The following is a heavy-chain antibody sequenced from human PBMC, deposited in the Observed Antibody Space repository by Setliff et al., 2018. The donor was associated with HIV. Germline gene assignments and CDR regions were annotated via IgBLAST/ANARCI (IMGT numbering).Heavy chain of an antibody. CDR3: ARVRRNDASGHYWYFNL. D-gene: IGHD1-1*01. J-gene: IGHJ2*01. CDR2: IYHNGST. V-gene: IGHV4-31*03. CDR1: GGSISIGGYY. Sequence: PSETLSLTCTVSGGSISIGGYYWGWIRQHPGKGLEWIGYIYHNGSTYYNPSLKSRLIISVDTSKNQFSLKLSSVTAADTAVYYCARVRRNDASGHYWYFNLWGRGTPVTVSS.